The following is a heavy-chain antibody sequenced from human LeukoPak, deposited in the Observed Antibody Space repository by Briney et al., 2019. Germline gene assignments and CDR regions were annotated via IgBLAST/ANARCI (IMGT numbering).Heavy chain of an antibody. CDR1: NYTFTSYG. Sequence: ASVKVSCKAFNYTFTSYGISWVRQAPGQGLEWMGGIIPIFGTANYAQKFQGRVTITTDESTSTAYMELRSLRSDDTAVYYCARDIGYCSSTSCYKDAFDIWGQGTMVTVSS. CDR3: ARDIGYCSSTSCYKDAFDI. J-gene: IGHJ3*02. V-gene: IGHV1-69*05. D-gene: IGHD2-2*02. CDR2: IIPIFGTA.